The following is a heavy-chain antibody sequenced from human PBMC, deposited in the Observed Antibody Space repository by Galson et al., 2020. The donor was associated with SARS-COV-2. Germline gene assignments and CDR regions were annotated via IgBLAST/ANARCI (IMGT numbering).Heavy chain of an antibody. CDR1: GFNFINYG. CDR3: ARDDRWVAVRLGIDY. Sequence: GGSLRLSCAASGFNFINYGMHWVRQAPGKGLEWVAVIWSDGTTKYYADAVKGRFTISRDTSKNTLFLQLNSLRTEDTALYYCARDDRWVAVRLGIDYWGQGTLVTVSS. V-gene: IGHV3-33*01. CDR2: IWSDGTTK. J-gene: IGHJ4*02. D-gene: IGHD6-19*01.